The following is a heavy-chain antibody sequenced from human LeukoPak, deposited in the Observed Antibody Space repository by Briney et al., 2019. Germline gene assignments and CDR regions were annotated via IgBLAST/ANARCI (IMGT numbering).Heavy chain of an antibody. J-gene: IGHJ3*02. CDR1: GFTFSSYS. Sequence: GGSLRLSCAASGFTFSSYSMNWVRQAPGKGLEWVSSISSSSSYIYYADSVKGRFTISRDNAKNSLYLQMNSLRAEDTAVYYRARDRAPEAFDIWGQGAMVTVAS. CDR3: ARDRAPEAFDI. V-gene: IGHV3-21*01. CDR2: ISSSSSYI. D-gene: IGHD1-14*01.